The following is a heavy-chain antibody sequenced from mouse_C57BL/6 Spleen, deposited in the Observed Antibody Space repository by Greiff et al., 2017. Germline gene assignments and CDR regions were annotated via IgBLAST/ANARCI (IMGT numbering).Heavy chain of an antibody. CDR3: ARDYSNHPKFAY. CDR2: ISDGGSYT. Sequence: EVKLVESGGGLVKPGGSLKLSCAASGFTFSSYAMSWVRQTPENRLEWVATISDGGSYTYYPDNVKGRFTISRDNAKNNLYLQMSHLKSEDTAMYYCARDYSNHPKFAYWGQGTLVTVSA. V-gene: IGHV5-4*01. D-gene: IGHD2-5*01. CDR1: GFTFSSYA. J-gene: IGHJ3*01.